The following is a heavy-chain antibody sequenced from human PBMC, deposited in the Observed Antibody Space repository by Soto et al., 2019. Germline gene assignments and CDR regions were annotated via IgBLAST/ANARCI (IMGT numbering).Heavy chain of an antibody. Sequence: PGGSLRLSCAASGFTFSSYAMSWVRQAPGKGLEWVSAISGSGGSTYYADSVKGRFTISRDNSKNTLYLQMNSLRAEDTAVYYCAKDQPGEVIVVVPAGDYWGQGTLVTVSS. CDR1: GFTFSSYA. V-gene: IGHV3-23*01. CDR3: AKDQPGEVIVVVPAGDY. CDR2: ISGSGGST. D-gene: IGHD2-2*01. J-gene: IGHJ4*02.